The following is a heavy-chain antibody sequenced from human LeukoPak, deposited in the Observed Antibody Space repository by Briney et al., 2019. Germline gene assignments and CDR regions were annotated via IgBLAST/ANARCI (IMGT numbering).Heavy chain of an antibody. V-gene: IGHV3-11*04. CDR3: ARDTDFWSGYYIRYYYYYMDV. CDR1: GFTFSDYY. D-gene: IGHD3-3*01. J-gene: IGHJ6*03. Sequence: GGSLRLSCAASGFTFSDYYMSWIRQAPGKGQEWVSYISSSGSTIYYADSVKGRFTISRDNAKNSLYLQMNSLRAEDTAVYYCARDTDFWSGYYIRYYYYYMDVWGKGTTVTVSS. CDR2: ISSSGSTI.